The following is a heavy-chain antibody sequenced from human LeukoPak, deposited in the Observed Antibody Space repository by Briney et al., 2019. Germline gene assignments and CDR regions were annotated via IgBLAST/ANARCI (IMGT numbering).Heavy chain of an antibody. CDR1: GFTFSSYG. CDR3: ARISQMSDFDH. J-gene: IGHJ4*02. V-gene: IGHV3-33*01. CDR2: IWYDGSNK. Sequence: GRSLRLSCAASGFTFSSYGMHWVRQAPGKGLEWVAVIWYDGSNKYYTDSVKGRFTISRDNSKNTLYLQMNSLRAEDTAVYYCARISQMSDFDHWGQGTLVTVSS. D-gene: IGHD5-24*01.